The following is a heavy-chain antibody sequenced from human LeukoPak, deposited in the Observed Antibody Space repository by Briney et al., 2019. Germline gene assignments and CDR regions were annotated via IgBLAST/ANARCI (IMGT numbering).Heavy chain of an antibody. V-gene: IGHV4-39*01. CDR1: GGSISSSSYY. CDR2: IYYSGST. Sequence: SETLSLTCTVSGGSISSSSYYWGWIRQPPGKGLEWIGNIYYSGSTYYNPSLKSRVTISVDTSKNQFSLKLSSVTAADTAVYYCARHAVVRYFDWLLSPGYYYYMDVWGKGTTVTISS. J-gene: IGHJ6*03. D-gene: IGHD3-9*01. CDR3: ARHAVVRYFDWLLSPGYYYYMDV.